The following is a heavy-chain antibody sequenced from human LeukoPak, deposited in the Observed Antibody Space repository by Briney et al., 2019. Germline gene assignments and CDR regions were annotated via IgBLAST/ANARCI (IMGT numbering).Heavy chain of an antibody. J-gene: IGHJ1*01. D-gene: IGHD3-10*01. CDR2: ISGSGGST. Sequence: PGGSLRLSCAASGFTFSSYAMSWVRQAPGKGLEWVSAISGSGGSTYYADSVKGRFTISRDSSKNTLYLQMNSLRAEDTAVYYCAKVRRLWFGELSHWGQGTLVTVSS. CDR1: GFTFSSYA. CDR3: AKVRRLWFGELSH. V-gene: IGHV3-23*01.